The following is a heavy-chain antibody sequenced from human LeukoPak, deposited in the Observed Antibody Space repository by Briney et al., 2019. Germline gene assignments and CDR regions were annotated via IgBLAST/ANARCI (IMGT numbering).Heavy chain of an antibody. CDR2: ISAYNGNT. CDR3: AIEAMVRGVAWFDP. D-gene: IGHD3-10*01. CDR1: GYTFTSYG. Sequence: ASVKVSRKASGYTFTSYGISWVRQAPGQGLEWMGWISAYNGNTNYAQKFQGRVTITADESTSTAYMELSSLRSEDTAVYYCAIEAMVRGVAWFDPWGQGTLVTVSS. V-gene: IGHV1-18*01. J-gene: IGHJ5*02.